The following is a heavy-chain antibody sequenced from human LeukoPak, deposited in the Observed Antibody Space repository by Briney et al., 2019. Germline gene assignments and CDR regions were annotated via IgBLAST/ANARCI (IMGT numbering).Heavy chain of an antibody. CDR3: ARVNGLYYYYGMDV. CDR2: INPNTGGT. D-gene: IGHD2-8*01. J-gene: IGHJ6*02. CDR1: GYTFTDHF. Sequence: GASLKVSCKASGYTFTDHFIHWVRQAPRRGLEWMGWINPNTGGTNLARMFQGRVDLNRDTSISTAYMDVSSLRSDDTAVYYCARVNGLYYYYGMDVWGQGTTVTVSS. V-gene: IGHV1-2*02.